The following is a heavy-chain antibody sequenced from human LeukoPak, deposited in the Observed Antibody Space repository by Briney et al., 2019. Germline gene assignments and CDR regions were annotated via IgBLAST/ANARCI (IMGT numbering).Heavy chain of an antibody. J-gene: IGHJ5*02. V-gene: IGHV4-34*01. CDR1: GGSFSGYY. CDR2: INHSGST. CDR3: ARAKLVGWFDP. Sequence: SETLSLTCAVYGGSFSGYYWSWIRQPPGKGLEWIGEINHSGSTNYNPSLKSRVTVSVDTSKNQFSLKLSSVTAADTAVYYCARAKLVGWFDPWGQGTLVTVSS. D-gene: IGHD6-6*01.